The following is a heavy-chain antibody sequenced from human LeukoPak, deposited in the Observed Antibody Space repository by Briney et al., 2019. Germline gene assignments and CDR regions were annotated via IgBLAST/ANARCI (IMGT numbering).Heavy chain of an antibody. D-gene: IGHD3-22*01. CDR3: ATNNPPGSGYYYFNAFDI. V-gene: IGHV1-2*02. J-gene: IGHJ3*02. CDR1: GYTFTNYY. Sequence: ASVKVSCKASGYTFTNYYIHWVRQAPGQGLEWMGWINAHSGGTNYAQKFQGRVTMTEDTSTDTAYMELSSLRSEDTAVYYCATNNPPGSGYYYFNAFDIWGQGTMVTVSS. CDR2: INAHSGGT.